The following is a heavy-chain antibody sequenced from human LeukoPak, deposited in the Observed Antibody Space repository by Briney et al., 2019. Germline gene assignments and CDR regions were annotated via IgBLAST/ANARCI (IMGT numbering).Heavy chain of an antibody. CDR3: ARGLVERATRFSDF. V-gene: IGHV4-4*02. Sequence: PSETLSLTCAVSGGSIINSNWWSLVRQPPGKGLEWIGEIDHSGSTSYNPSLKSRVTMSVDRSQNQFSLRLSTVTAADTAVYYWARGLVERATRFSDFGGGGPLVTVSS. J-gene: IGHJ2*01. CDR1: GGSIINSNW. D-gene: IGHD5-24*01. CDR2: IDHSGST.